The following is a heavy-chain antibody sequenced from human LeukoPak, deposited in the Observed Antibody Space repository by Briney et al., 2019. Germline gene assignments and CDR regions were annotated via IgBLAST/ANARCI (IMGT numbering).Heavy chain of an antibody. J-gene: IGHJ4*02. CDR1: GGTFSSYA. CDR2: ISAYNGNT. D-gene: IGHD1-14*01. CDR3: ARGGENHLFQY. V-gene: IGHV1-18*01. Sequence: ASVKVSCKASGGTFSSYAISWVRQAPGQGLEWMGWISAYNGNTNYAQKLQGRVTMTTDTSTSTAYMELGSLRSDDTAVYYCARGGENHLFQYWGQGTLVTVSS.